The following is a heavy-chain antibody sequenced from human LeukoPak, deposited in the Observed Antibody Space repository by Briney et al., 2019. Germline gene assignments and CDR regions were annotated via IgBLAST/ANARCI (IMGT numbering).Heavy chain of an antibody. CDR3: AHYDSSGYYNY. CDR1: GYSFTGYY. D-gene: IGHD3-22*01. Sequence: ASVKVSCKASGYSFTGYYMQWVRQAPGQGLEGVGWINPNSGGTNYAQKFQGRVTMTRDTSIRTAYMELSRLRSDDTAVYYCAHYDSSGYYNYWGQGTLVTVSS. V-gene: IGHV1-2*02. J-gene: IGHJ4*02. CDR2: INPNSGGT.